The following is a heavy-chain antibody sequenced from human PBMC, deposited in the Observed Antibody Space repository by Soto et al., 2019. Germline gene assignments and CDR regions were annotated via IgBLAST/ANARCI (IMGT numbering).Heavy chain of an antibody. CDR2: IDSGDGTT. CDR3: VRPYYSSSWFPFDR. J-gene: IGHJ4*02. V-gene: IGHV3-11*01. Sequence: PGGSLRLSCTGSGFDFCDYYIIFIRHAPFKWLEWVSYIDSGDGTTYYTDSVKGRFTISRDNAKKTVYLQMSSLRVEDTALYYCVRPYYSSSWFPFDRWGQGTLVTVSS. D-gene: IGHD6-13*01. CDR1: GFDFCDYY.